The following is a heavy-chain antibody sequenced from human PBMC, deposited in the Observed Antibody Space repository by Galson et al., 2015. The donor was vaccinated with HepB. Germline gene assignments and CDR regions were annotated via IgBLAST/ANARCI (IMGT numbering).Heavy chain of an antibody. V-gene: IGHV3-30*04. J-gene: IGHJ4*02. CDR3: ARADGRFGETRPLFFDY. D-gene: IGHD3-10*01. Sequence: SLRLSCAASGFTFSSYAMHWVRQAPGKGLEWVAVISYDGSNKYYADSVKGRFTISRDNSKNTLYLQMNSLRAEDTAVYYCARADGRFGETRPLFFDYWGQGTLVTVSS. CDR1: GFTFSSYA. CDR2: ISYDGSNK.